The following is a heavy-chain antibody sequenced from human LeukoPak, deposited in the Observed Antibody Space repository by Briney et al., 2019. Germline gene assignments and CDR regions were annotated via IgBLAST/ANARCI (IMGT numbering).Heavy chain of an antibody. J-gene: IGHJ5*02. V-gene: IGHV4-59*08. D-gene: IGHD1-1*01. Sequence: SETLSLTCTVSGGSISSYYWSWIRQPPGKGLEWIGYIYYSGSTNYNPSLKSRVTISVDTSKNQFSLKLTSVTAADTAVYYCARPVPSRLGWFDPWGQGTLVTVSS. CDR2: IYYSGST. CDR3: ARPVPSRLGWFDP. CDR1: GGSISSYY.